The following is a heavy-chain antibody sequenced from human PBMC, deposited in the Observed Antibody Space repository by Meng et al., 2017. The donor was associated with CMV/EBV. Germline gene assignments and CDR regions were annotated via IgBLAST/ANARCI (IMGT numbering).Heavy chain of an antibody. V-gene: IGHV3-48*04. Sequence: GESLKISCVASGFTFSTYSMNWVRQAPGKGLEWLSYITSSSSTIYYADSVKGRFTISRDNAKNSLYLQMNSLRAEDTAVYYCARELYYYDSSGYPRDYYYYGMDVWGQGTTVTVSS. J-gene: IGHJ6*02. CDR3: ARELYYYDSSGYPRDYYYYGMDV. CDR2: ITSSSSTI. D-gene: IGHD3-22*01. CDR1: GFTFSTYS.